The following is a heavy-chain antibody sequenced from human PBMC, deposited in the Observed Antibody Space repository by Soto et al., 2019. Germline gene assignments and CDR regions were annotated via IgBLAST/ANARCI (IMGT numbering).Heavy chain of an antibody. CDR3: ARAATASNNWFDP. CDR2: INPNSGGT. Sequence: ASVKVSCNTSGYTFTGYSVHWVRQAPGQGLEWLGWINPNSGGTDYAQKFLGRVILTRDVSITTAYMEVTSLRSDDTAVYYCARAATASNNWFDPWGQGTLVTVSS. J-gene: IGHJ5*02. V-gene: IGHV1-2*02. D-gene: IGHD1-1*01. CDR1: GYTFTGYS.